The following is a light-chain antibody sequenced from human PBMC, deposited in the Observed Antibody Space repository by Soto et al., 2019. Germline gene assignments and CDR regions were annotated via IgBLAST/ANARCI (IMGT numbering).Light chain of an antibody. CDR3: QQYNNWPPIT. Sequence: EIVMTQSPATLSVSPGDRVTLSCRASQNVGSNFAWYQQKPGQAPRHLIYGASTRATGIPARFSGSGSGTEFTLTISSLQSEDFAVYYCQQYNNWPPITFGQGTRLEIK. CDR1: QNVGSN. CDR2: GAS. J-gene: IGKJ5*01. V-gene: IGKV3-15*01.